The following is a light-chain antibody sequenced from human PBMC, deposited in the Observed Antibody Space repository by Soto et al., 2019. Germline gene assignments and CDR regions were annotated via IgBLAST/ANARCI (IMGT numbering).Light chain of an antibody. CDR3: QQYFRWLPWT. Sequence: EVLVTQSPATLSVSPGYRATLSCRTSQSVSTDLAWYQQRPGQAPRLLIYGASTRATGVPDRFSGSGFGTDFSLTISSLQSEDSAVYFCQQYFRWLPWTFGQGTKVEIK. CDR1: QSVSTD. J-gene: IGKJ1*01. CDR2: GAS. V-gene: IGKV3-15*01.